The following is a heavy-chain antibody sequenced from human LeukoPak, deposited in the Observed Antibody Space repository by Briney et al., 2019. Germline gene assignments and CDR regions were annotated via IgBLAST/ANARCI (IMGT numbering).Heavy chain of an antibody. CDR2: IIPIFGTA. Sequence: SVKVSCKASGGTFSSYAISWVRQAPGQGLEWMGGIIPIFGTANYAQKFQGRVTITADESASTAYMELSSLRSEDTAVYYCARDRIAAAGAFDYWGQGTLVTVSS. D-gene: IGHD6-13*01. CDR1: GGTFSSYA. V-gene: IGHV1-69*13. CDR3: ARDRIAAAGAFDY. J-gene: IGHJ4*02.